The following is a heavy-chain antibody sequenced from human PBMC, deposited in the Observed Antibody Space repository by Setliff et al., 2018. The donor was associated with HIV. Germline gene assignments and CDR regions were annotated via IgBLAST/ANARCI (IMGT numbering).Heavy chain of an antibody. J-gene: IGHJ6*04. D-gene: IGHD3-22*01. V-gene: IGHV4-39*02. CDR1: GGSISNNSYY. CDR3: AREPPNFARYYYDSSGYGDV. Sequence: SETLSLTCTVSGGSISNNSYYWGWVRQPPGKGLEWIGNIYYSGSTYYNPSLKTRVTISVDGSKNQFSLKLKSVTAADTAVYYCAREPPNFARYYYDSSGYGDVWGKGTTVTVSS. CDR2: IYYSGST.